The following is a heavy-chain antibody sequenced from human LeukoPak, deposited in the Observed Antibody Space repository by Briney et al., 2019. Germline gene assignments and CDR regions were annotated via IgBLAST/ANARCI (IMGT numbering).Heavy chain of an antibody. D-gene: IGHD4-11*01. CDR2: INHSGST. V-gene: IGHV4-34*01. J-gene: IGHJ6*03. Sequence: SETLSLTCAVYGGSFSGYYWSWIRQPPGKGLEWIGEINHSGSTNYNPSLKSRVTISVDTSKNQFSLKLSSVIAADTAVYYCARGSGFSNPYYYYYMDVWGKGTTVTVSS. CDR1: GGSFSGYY. CDR3: ARGSGFSNPYYYYYMDV.